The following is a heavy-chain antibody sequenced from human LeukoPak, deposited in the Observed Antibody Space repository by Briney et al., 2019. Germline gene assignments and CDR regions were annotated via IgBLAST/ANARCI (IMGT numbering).Heavy chain of an antibody. V-gene: IGHV1-2*02. CDR1: GYTLSDYY. D-gene: IGHD1-1*01. Sequence: ASVKVSCKASGYTLSDYYMHWVRQAPRQGLEWMGWINPSSGATTFAQNFRGRITLTRDTSINTAYMELTSLRSVDTAVYYCARGNLRELRGFDYWGQGTLVTVSS. J-gene: IGHJ4*02. CDR3: ARGNLRELRGFDY. CDR2: INPSSGAT.